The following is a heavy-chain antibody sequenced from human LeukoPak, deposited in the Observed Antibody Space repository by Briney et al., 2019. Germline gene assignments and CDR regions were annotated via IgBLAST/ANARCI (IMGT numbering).Heavy chain of an antibody. V-gene: IGHV6-1*01. D-gene: IGHD6-19*01. J-gene: IGHJ5*02. CDR3: ARENIAVDVRNWFDP. Sequence: SQTLSLTCAISGDSVSSNSAAWNWIRQSPSRGLEWLGRTYYRSKWYNDYAVSVKSRITINPETSKNQFSLQLNSVTPEVTAVYYCARENIAVDVRNWFDPWGQGTLVTVSS. CDR1: GDSVSSNSAA. CDR2: TYYRSKWYN.